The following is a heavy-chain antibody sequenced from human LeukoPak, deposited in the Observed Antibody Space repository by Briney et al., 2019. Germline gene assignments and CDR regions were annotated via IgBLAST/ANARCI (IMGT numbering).Heavy chain of an antibody. D-gene: IGHD2-2*01. Sequence: LETLSLTCTVSGGSISSSSYYWGWIRQPPGKGLEWIGSIYYSGSTYSNPSLQSRVTISVDTSKNQFSLKLNSVTAADTAVYYCARSSRSWSTFDNWGQGTLVTVSS. J-gene: IGHJ4*02. CDR3: ARSSRSWSTFDN. V-gene: IGHV4-39*01. CDR1: GGSISSSSYY. CDR2: IYYSGST.